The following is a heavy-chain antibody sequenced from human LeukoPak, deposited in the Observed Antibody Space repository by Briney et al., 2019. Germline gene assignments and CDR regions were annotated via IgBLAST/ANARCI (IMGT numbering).Heavy chain of an antibody. CDR1: GYTFTDYY. Sequence: ASVKVSCKASGYTFTDYYIHWVRQAPGQGLEWMGWINPNSGGTNYAQKFQGRVTMTRDTSISTAYMELSRLRSDDTAVYYCARDGTIFGVVIAWFDPWGQGTLVTVSS. CDR3: ARDGTIFGVVIAWFDP. D-gene: IGHD3-3*01. CDR2: INPNSGGT. J-gene: IGHJ5*02. V-gene: IGHV1-2*02.